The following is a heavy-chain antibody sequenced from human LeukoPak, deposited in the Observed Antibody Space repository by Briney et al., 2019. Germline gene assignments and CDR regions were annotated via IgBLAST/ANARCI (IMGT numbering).Heavy chain of an antibody. CDR1: GFTFRSYG. CDR2: ISGRGDTT. CDR3: AKEASIAAANGAFDI. D-gene: IGHD6-13*01. V-gene: IGHV3-23*01. J-gene: IGHJ3*02. Sequence: GGSLRLSCAASGFTFRSYGMSWVRQAPGKGLEWVSGISGRGDTTYYADSVKGRFTMSRDNSKNTLYLQMNSLRAEDTAVYYCAKEASIAAANGAFDIWGHGTMVTVSS.